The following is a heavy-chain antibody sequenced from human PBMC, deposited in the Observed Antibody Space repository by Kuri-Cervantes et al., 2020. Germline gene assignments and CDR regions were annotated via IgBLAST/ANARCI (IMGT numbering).Heavy chain of an antibody. Sequence: GESLKISCAASGFTFSSYAMSWVRQAPGKGLGWVSAISGSGGSTYYADSVKGRFTISRDNSKNTLYLQMNSLRAEDTAVYYCASILTGTKRFDYWGQGTLVTVSS. CDR1: GFTFSSYA. V-gene: IGHV3-23*01. CDR3: ASILTGTKRFDY. D-gene: IGHD1-7*01. J-gene: IGHJ4*02. CDR2: ISGSGGST.